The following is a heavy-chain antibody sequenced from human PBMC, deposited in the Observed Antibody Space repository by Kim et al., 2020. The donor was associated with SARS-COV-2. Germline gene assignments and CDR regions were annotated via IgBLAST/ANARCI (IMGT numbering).Heavy chain of an antibody. Sequence: PSLKSRVTISVDTTKNQFSLKLSFVTAADTAMYYCVRLGCSANSCTTFDYWGQGTLVTVSS. D-gene: IGHD2-2*01. CDR3: VRLGCSANSCTTFDY. J-gene: IGHJ4*02. V-gene: IGHV4-4*08.